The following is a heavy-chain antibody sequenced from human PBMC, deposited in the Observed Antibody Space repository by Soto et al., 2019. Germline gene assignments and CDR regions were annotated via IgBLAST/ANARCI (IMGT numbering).Heavy chain of an antibody. CDR1: GVSICSHDW. Sequence: QVQLQESGPGLVKPSGTLSLTCAVSGVSICSHDWWTWVRQPPGKGLEWIGESHQSGNTNYNSSLESRVTISLDKSKNHFSLQLSSVTVADTAVYYCATRDTGRVYWGQGTLVTVSS. D-gene: IGHD5-18*01. CDR3: ATRDTGRVY. V-gene: IGHV4-4*02. CDR2: SHQSGNT. J-gene: IGHJ4*02.